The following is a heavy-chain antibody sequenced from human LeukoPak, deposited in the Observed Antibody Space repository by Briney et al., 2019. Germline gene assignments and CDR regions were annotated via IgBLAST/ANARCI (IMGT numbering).Heavy chain of an antibody. J-gene: IGHJ4*02. CDR1: GGSISSYY. D-gene: IGHD4-23*01. Sequence: SETLSLTCTVSGGSISSYYWSWIRQPPGKGLEWIGYIYYSGSTNYSPSLKSRVTISVDTPNNQFSLKLTSVTAADTAVYYCARDGSGYGGSLDYWGQGTLVTVSS. CDR2: IYYSGST. V-gene: IGHV4-59*12. CDR3: ARDGSGYGGSLDY.